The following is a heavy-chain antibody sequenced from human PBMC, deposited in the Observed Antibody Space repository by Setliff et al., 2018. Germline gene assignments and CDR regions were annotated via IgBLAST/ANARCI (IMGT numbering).Heavy chain of an antibody. J-gene: IGHJ6*02. CDR1: GFSFSAYA. CDR2: ISRSADST. V-gene: IGHV3-23*01. D-gene: IGHD3-9*01. CDR3: ARVDDILTGVNYYYGMDV. Sequence: PGGSLRLSCAASGFSFSAYAMSWVRQAPGKGLEWVSSISRSADSTYYADSVKGRFTISRDNSKNTLYLQMNSLRAEDTALYYCARVDDILTGVNYYYGMDVWGQGTTVTAP.